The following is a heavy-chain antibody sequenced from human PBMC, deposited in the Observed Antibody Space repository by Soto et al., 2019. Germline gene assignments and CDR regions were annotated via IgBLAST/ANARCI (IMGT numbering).Heavy chain of an antibody. J-gene: IGHJ4*02. V-gene: IGHV3-74*01. D-gene: IGHD3-22*01. Sequence: EVQLVESGGGLVQPGGSLRLSCAASGFTFSSYWMHWVRQAPGKGLMWVSRINSEGSNRNYADSVKGRFTISRDNAKNTVYVEMNRLRVEDTAVYYCAREGGTYYDRSGYYAYKYWGQGILVTVSS. CDR2: INSEGSNR. CDR3: AREGGTYYDRSGYYAYKY. CDR1: GFTFSSYW.